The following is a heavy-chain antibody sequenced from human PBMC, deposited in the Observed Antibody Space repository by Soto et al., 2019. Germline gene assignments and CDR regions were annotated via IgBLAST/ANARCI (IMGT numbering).Heavy chain of an antibody. CDR2: INHSGST. J-gene: IGHJ4*02. V-gene: IGHV4-34*01. CDR3: ARVVWGVVNTFDY. D-gene: IGHD3-22*01. Sequence: PSETLSLTCAVYGGSFSGYYWSWIRQPPGKGLEWIGEINHSGSTNYNPSLKSRVTISVDTSKNQFSLKLSSVTAADTAVYYCARVVWGVVNTFDYWGQGTLVTVSS. CDR1: GGSFSGYY.